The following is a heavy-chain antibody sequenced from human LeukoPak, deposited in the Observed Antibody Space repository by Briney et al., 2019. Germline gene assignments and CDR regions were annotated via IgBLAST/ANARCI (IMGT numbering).Heavy chain of an antibody. Sequence: GGSLRLSCAVSGFTFSNYWISWVRQAPGKGLEWVSSISSSSSYIYYADSVKGRFTISRDNAKNSLYLQMNSLRAEDTAVYYCASAAAGMEFDYWGQGTLVTVSS. CDR2: ISSSSSYI. CDR3: ASAAAGMEFDY. CDR1: GFTFSNYW. J-gene: IGHJ4*02. D-gene: IGHD6-13*01. V-gene: IGHV3-21*01.